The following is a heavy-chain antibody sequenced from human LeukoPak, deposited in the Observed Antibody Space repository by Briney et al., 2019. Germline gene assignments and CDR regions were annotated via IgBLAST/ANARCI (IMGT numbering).Heavy chain of an antibody. J-gene: IGHJ4*02. Sequence: PSETLSLTCTVSGGSISSYYWSWIRQPPGKGLEWIGYIYYSGSTNYNPSLKSRVTISVDTSKNQLSLKLSFVTAADTAVYYCARFKAAYDSSGYYRVYYFDYWGQGTLVTVSS. D-gene: IGHD3-22*01. V-gene: IGHV4-59*01. CDR2: IYYSGST. CDR1: GGSISSYY. CDR3: ARFKAAYDSSGYYRVYYFDY.